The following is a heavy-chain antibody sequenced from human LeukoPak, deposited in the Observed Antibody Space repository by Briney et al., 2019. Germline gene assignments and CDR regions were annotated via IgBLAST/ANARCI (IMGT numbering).Heavy chain of an antibody. Sequence: GASVKVSCKVSGYTLTELSMHWVRQAPGKGLEWMGGFDPEDGETIYAQKFQGRVTITADKSTSTAYMELSSLRSEDTAVYYCARTSGDRIAAAGTGDNWFDPWGQGTLVTVSS. CDR1: GYTLTELS. CDR2: FDPEDGET. CDR3: ARTSGDRIAAAGTGDNWFDP. D-gene: IGHD6-13*01. V-gene: IGHV1-24*01. J-gene: IGHJ5*02.